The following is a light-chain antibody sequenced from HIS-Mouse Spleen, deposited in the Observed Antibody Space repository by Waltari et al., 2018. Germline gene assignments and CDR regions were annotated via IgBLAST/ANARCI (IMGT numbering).Light chain of an antibody. CDR3: AAWDDSLSGYV. Sequence: QSVLTQPPSASGTPGQRVTISCSGSSSNIGSNYVYWYQQLPGTAPKLLIYRNKQRPSGVPGRFSGSKAGTSASLASGGLRSADEADYYCAAWDDSLSGYVFGTGTKVTVL. CDR2: RNK. V-gene: IGLV1-47*01. CDR1: SSNIGSNY. J-gene: IGLJ1*01.